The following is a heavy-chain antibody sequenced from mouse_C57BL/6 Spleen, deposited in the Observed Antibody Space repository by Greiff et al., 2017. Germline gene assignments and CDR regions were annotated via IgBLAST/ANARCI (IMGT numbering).Heavy chain of an antibody. D-gene: IGHD2-5*01. V-gene: IGHV1-64*01. CDR3: ARECIYGSNSFAY. CDR2: IHPNSGST. Sequence: QVQLQQPGAELVKPGASVKLSCKASGYTFTSYWMHWVKQRPGQGLEWIGMIHPNSGSTNYNEKFKSKATLTVDKSSSTAYMQLSSLTSEDSAVXDCARECIYGSNSFAYWGQGTLVTVSA. J-gene: IGHJ3*01. CDR1: GYTFTSYW.